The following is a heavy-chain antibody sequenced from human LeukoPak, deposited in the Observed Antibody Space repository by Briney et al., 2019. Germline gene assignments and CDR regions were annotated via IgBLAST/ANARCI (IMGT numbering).Heavy chain of an antibody. V-gene: IGHV3-64D*09. CDR1: GFTFSSYA. CDR2: ISSNGGST. D-gene: IGHD1-1*01. CDR3: VKVGAYNWNDGPFDY. Sequence: GGSLRLSCSASGFTFSSYAMHWVRQAPREALEYVSAISSNGGSTYYADSVKGRFTISRDNSKNTLYLQMSSLRAEDTAVYYCVKVGAYNWNDGPFDYWGQGTLVTVSS. J-gene: IGHJ4*02.